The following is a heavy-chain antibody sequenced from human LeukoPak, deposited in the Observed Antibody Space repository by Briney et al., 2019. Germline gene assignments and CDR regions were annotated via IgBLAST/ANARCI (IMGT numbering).Heavy chain of an antibody. Sequence: SQTLSLTCTVSGGSISSGGYYWSWIRQPPGKGLEWIGYIYHSGSTYYNPSLKSRVTISVDRSKNQFSLKLSSVTAADTAVYYCARSEGVTYDYWGQGTLVTVSS. CDR3: ARSEGVTYDY. D-gene: IGHD3-10*01. CDR2: IYHSGST. V-gene: IGHV4-30-2*01. J-gene: IGHJ4*02. CDR1: GGSISSGGYY.